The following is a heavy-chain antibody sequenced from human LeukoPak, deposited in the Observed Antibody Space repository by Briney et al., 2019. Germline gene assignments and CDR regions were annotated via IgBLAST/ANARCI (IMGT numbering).Heavy chain of an antibody. D-gene: IGHD3-3*01. CDR1: GGSITSYY. J-gene: IGHJ5*02. CDR3: ARRQSRFDNWFDP. V-gene: IGHV4-4*09. CDR2: IYTSGDT. Sequence: PSETLSLTCTVSGGSITSYYWSWIRQSPGKGLEWIGYIYTSGDTNYNPSLKSRVTISVDTSKNQFSLKLSSVPAEDTAVYYCARRQSRFDNWFDPWGQGTLVTVSS.